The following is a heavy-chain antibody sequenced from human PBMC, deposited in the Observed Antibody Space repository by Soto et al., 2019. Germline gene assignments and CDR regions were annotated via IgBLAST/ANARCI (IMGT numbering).Heavy chain of an antibody. J-gene: IGHJ6*02. CDR3: ARGGPVAYGVDV. CDR2: IYYSGST. V-gene: IGHV4-31*03. CDR1: GGSINSGGYY. Sequence: QVQLQESGPGLVKPSQTLSLTCTVSGGSINSGGYYWNWIRQHPGKGLEWIGYIYYSGSTSYNPSLKRGVTSSGDTSKDQFPLKVSSVTAAHPAVYYCARGGPVAYGVDVWGQGTTVTVSS.